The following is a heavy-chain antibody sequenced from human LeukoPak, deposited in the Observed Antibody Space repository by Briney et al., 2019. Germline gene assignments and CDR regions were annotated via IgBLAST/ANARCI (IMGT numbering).Heavy chain of an antibody. J-gene: IGHJ5*02. CDR1: GGSISSYY. Sequence: SETLSLTCTVSGGSISSYYWSWIRQPPGKGLEWIGYIYTSGGTNYNPSLKSRVTISVDTSKNQISLKLSSVTAADTAVYYCARISNWFDPWGQGTLVTVSS. CDR2: IYTSGGT. V-gene: IGHV4-4*09. CDR3: ARISNWFDP.